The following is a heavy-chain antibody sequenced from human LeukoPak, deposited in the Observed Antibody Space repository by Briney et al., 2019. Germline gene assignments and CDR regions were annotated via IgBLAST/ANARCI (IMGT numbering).Heavy chain of an antibody. V-gene: IGHV3-30*03. CDR2: ISYDGSNK. CDR1: GFTFSSYG. J-gene: IGHJ4*02. D-gene: IGHD3-22*01. CDR3: ARAPSSSGSRKTSLDY. Sequence: PGGSLRLSCAASGFTFSSYGMHWVRQAPGKGLEWVAVISYDGSNKYYADSVKGRFTISRDNSKNTLYLQMNSLRAEDTAVYYCARAPSSSGSRKTSLDYWGQGTLVTVSS.